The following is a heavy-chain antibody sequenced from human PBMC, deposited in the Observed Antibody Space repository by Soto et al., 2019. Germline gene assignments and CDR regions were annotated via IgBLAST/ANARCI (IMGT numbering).Heavy chain of an antibody. V-gene: IGHV3-49*03. J-gene: IGHJ6*03. Sequence: GGSLRLSCTASGFSFGDYAMSWLRQAPGKGLEWVGFIRSKAYGGTTEYAASVKGRFTISRDDSKSIAYLQMNSLKTEDTAVYYCTARHDYSNYFAYYYMDVWGKGTTVTV. CDR1: GFSFGDYA. D-gene: IGHD4-4*01. CDR2: IRSKAYGGTT. CDR3: TARHDYSNYFAYYYMDV.